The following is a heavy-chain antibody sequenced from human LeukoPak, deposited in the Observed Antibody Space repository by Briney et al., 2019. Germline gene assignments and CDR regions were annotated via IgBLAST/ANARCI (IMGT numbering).Heavy chain of an antibody. V-gene: IGHV4-38-2*01. D-gene: IGHD3-22*01. Sequence: SETLSLTCAASGYSISSGYYWGWIRQAPGKGLEWIGSSYHRGNAHYKSSLNGRVAISTDTSKNQFSLTLTSVTAADTALYFCVRLLGDSRGYYPRSFYIDSWGQGILVSVSS. J-gene: IGHJ4*02. CDR1: GYSISSGYY. CDR2: SYHRGNA. CDR3: VRLLGDSRGYYPRSFYIDS.